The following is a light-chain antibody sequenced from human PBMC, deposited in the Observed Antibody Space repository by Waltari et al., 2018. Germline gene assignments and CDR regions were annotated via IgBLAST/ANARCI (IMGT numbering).Light chain of an antibody. CDR3: QQGSILPLT. Sequence: EVVLTQSPVTLSLAAGERATLSCRASESVSNYLAWYQQQPGQSPRLLIFDTSKRATGIPARFSGSGYGTDFTLTINNLEAEDFALYYCQQGSILPLTFGGGTKVEI. J-gene: IGKJ4*01. CDR2: DTS. V-gene: IGKV3-11*01. CDR1: ESVSNY.